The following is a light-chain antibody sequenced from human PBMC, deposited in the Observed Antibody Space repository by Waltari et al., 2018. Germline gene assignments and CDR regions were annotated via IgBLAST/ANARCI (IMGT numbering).Light chain of an antibody. J-gene: IGLJ2*01. CDR2: GNN. V-gene: IGLV1-40*01. CDR1: SSNTGAGYA. CDR3: QSYDSSLSGVI. Sequence: QSVLTQPPSVSGAPGQRVTISCTGGSSNTGAGYAGHWYQQLRGAAPKLLISGNNNRPSGVPDRFSGSKSGPSASLAITGLQAEDEADYYCQSYDSSLSGVIFGGGTKLTVL.